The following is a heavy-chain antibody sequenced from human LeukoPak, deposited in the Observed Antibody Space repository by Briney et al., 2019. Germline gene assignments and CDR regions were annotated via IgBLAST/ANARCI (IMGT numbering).Heavy chain of an antibody. CDR3: VTEVSGSFPT. CDR2: SKTNGETR. V-gene: IGHV3-15*01. J-gene: IGHJ4*02. CDR1: GFTLSNAW. Sequence: GGSLRLSCAASGFTLSNAWMKSKTNGETRDYAAPVKGRFTISRDDSDNTLYLQMNSLKNEDTAVYYCVTEVSGSFPTWGQGTLVTVSS. D-gene: IGHD1-26*01.